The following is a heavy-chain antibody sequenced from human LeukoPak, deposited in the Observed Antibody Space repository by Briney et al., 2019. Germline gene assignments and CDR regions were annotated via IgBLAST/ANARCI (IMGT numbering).Heavy chain of an antibody. CDR2: IYYSGST. CDR3: ARGTYCSGGSCYSNWFDP. V-gene: IGHV4-31*03. D-gene: IGHD2-15*01. CDR1: GGSISSGGYY. J-gene: IGHJ5*02. Sequence: KASETLSLTCTVSGGSISSGGYYWSWIRQHPGKGLEWIVYIYYSGSTYYNPSLKSRVTISVDTSKNQFSLKLSSVTAADTAVYYCARGTYCSGGSCYSNWFDPWGQGTLVTVSS.